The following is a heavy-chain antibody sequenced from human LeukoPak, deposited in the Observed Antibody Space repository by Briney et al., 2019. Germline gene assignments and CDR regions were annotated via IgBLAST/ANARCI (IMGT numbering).Heavy chain of an antibody. J-gene: IGHJ3*02. V-gene: IGHV7-4-1*02. CDR2: INTNTGNP. D-gene: IGHD2-15*01. CDR3: ARDLGGFWWELDNAFDI. CDR1: GYTFTSYA. Sequence: ASVKVSCKASGYTFTSYAMNWVRQAPGQGLEWMGWINTNTGNPTYAQGFTGRFVFSLDTSVSTAYLQISSLKAEDTAMYYCARDLGGFWWELDNAFDIWGQGTMVTVSS.